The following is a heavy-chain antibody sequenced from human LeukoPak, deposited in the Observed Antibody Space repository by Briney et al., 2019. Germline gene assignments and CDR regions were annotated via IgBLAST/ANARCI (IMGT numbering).Heavy chain of an antibody. J-gene: IGHJ6*02. CDR1: GYSFTSYW. Sequence: GESLKISCKGSGYSFTSYWIGWVRQMPGKGLEWMGIIYPGGSDTRYSPSFQGQVTISADKSISTAYLQWSSLKASDTAMYYCARISVYGSGSYSSYYYYGMDVWGQGTTVTVSS. CDR3: ARISVYGSGSYSSYYYYGMDV. D-gene: IGHD3-10*01. CDR2: IYPGGSDT. V-gene: IGHV5-51*01.